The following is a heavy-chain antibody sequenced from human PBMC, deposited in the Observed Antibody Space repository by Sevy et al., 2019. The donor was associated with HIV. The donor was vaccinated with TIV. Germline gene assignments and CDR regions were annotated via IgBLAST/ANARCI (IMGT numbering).Heavy chain of an antibody. D-gene: IGHD3-3*01. CDR1: GYTFTSYD. CDR2: MNPNSGNK. Sequence: ASVKVSCKASGYTFTSYDINWVRQATGQGLEWMGWMNPNSGNKGYAQKFQGRVTMTRNTSISTAYMERSSLSSEDTAVYYCAGGPFLEWLLGNYYYYYGMDVWGQGTTVTVSS. J-gene: IGHJ6*02. V-gene: IGHV1-8*01. CDR3: AGGPFLEWLLGNYYYYYGMDV.